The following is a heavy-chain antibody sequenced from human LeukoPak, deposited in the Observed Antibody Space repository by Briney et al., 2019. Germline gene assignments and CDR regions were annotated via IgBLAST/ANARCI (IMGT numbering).Heavy chain of an antibody. CDR1: GGSLSSYY. Sequence: SETLSLTCTVSGGSLSSYYWSWIPQPPGKGLEWIGYIYYSGSTNYNPSLKSRVTISIETSKNQFSLKLSSVTAADTAVYYCAWYYDNSGYGFFQHWGQGTLVTASS. V-gene: IGHV4-59*08. D-gene: IGHD3-22*01. J-gene: IGHJ1*01. CDR2: IYYSGST. CDR3: AWYYDNSGYGFFQH.